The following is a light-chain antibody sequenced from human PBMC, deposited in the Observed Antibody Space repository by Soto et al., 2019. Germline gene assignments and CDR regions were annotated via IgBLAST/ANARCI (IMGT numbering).Light chain of an antibody. J-gene: IGLJ3*02. CDR1: SSNIGSRT. CDR2: TNN. Sequence: QSVLTQPPLASGTPGQRVTISCSGTSSNIGSRTVNWYQQLPGTAPKLLIYTNNQRPSGVPDRFSGSKSGTSASLAISGLQSEDEADYYCAAWDDSLKGWVFGGGTQLTVL. CDR3: AAWDDSLKGWV. V-gene: IGLV1-44*01.